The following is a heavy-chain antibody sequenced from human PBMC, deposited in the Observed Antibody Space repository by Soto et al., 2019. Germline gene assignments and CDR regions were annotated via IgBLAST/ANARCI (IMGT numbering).Heavy chain of an antibody. J-gene: IGHJ3*02. Sequence: PGESLRISWNGSGCTFTSYGIGWVRQVPGKGLEWMGIIYPGDSATSYSPSFKGQVTISADKSNSTAYLQWSSLKASDTAMYYCARRGCGGDCYSTRLAFEIWGQGTRVTVSS. CDR3: ARRGCGGDCYSTRLAFEI. D-gene: IGHD2-21*02. V-gene: IGHV5-51*01. CDR2: IYPGDSAT. CDR1: GCTFTSYG.